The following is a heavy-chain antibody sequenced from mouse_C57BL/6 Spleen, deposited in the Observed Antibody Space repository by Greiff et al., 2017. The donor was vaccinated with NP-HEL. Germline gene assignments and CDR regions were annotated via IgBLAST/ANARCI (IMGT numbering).Heavy chain of an antibody. V-gene: IGHV3-1*01. Sequence: EVKLVESGPGMVKPSQSLSLTCTVTGYSITSGYDWHWIRHFPGNKLEWMGYISYSGSTNYNPSLKSRISITHDTSKNHFFLKLNSVTTEDTATYYCARDQGGYYSYWYFDVWGTGTTVTVSS. CDR1: GYSITSGYD. CDR2: ISYSGST. J-gene: IGHJ1*03. D-gene: IGHD2-3*01. CDR3: ARDQGGYYSYWYFDV.